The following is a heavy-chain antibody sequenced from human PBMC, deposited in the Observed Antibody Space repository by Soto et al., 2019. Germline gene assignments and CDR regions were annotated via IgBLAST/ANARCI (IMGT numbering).Heavy chain of an antibody. Sequence: SGGSLRLSCAASGFTFSSYGMHWVRQAPGKGLEWVAVIWYDGSNKYYADSVKGRFTISRDNSKNTLYLQMNSLRAEDTAVYYCARGEIVAVVADTDGFGMDVWGQGTTVTVSS. V-gene: IGHV3-33*01. D-gene: IGHD2-15*01. J-gene: IGHJ6*02. CDR1: GFTFSSYG. CDR2: IWYDGSNK. CDR3: ARGEIVAVVADTDGFGMDV.